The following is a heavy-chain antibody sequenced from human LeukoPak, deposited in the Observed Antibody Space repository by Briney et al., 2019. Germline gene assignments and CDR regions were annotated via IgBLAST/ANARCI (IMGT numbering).Heavy chain of an antibody. J-gene: IGHJ4*02. V-gene: IGHV3-7*03. D-gene: IGHD4-23*01. CDR1: GFTFSSYW. CDR2: IKQDGSER. CDR3: ARARHGGNGGFAY. Sequence: GGSLRLSCAASGFTFSSYWMSWVRQAPGKGLEWVANIKQDGSERYYVDSVKGRFTISRDNSKNSLYLQMNSLRDEDTAVDYCARARHGGNGGFAYWAQGTVLTFSS.